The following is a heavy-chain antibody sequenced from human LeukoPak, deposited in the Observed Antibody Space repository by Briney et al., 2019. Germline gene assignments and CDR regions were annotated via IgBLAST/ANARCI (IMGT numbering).Heavy chain of an antibody. CDR1: GFTFSSYW. CDR2: IKQDGSEK. CDR3: AKDSLTGYIDY. J-gene: IGHJ4*02. D-gene: IGHD3-9*01. V-gene: IGHV3-7*01. Sequence: GGSLRLSCAASGFTFSSYWMSWVRQAPGKGLEWVANIKQDGSEKYYVDSVKGRFTISRDNAKNSLYLQMNSLRAEDTAVYYCAKDSLTGYIDYWGQGTLVTVSS.